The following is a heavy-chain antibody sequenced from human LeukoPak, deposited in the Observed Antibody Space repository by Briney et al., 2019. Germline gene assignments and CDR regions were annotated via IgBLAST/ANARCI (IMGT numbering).Heavy chain of an antibody. V-gene: IGHV3-7*01. D-gene: IGHD5-12*01. J-gene: IGHJ4*02. Sequence: GGSLRLSCVASGFSFTNYWMSWVRQVPGKGLEWVANIKNDGSAKYYVESVKGRFTISRDNAKNSLYLLMNSLRAEDTAVYYCARAPGHDSHDWVSQFDCWGQGTLVTVSS. CDR1: GFSFTNYW. CDR2: IKNDGSAK. CDR3: ARAPGHDSHDWVSQFDC.